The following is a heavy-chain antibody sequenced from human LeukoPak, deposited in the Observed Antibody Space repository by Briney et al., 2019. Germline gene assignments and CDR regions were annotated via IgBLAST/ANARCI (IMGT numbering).Heavy chain of an antibody. CDR2: IFDTGNT. CDR3: ARDQVGYVIDY. J-gene: IGHJ4*02. D-gene: IGHD2-2*01. V-gene: IGHV4-59*11. Sequence: PSETLSLTCIVSGGPINNQYWSWIRQPPGQGLEWIGYIFDTGNTNYNPSLKSRVAISLDKSKNQFSLKLRSVTAADTAVYYCARDQVGYVIDYWGQGTLVTVSS. CDR1: GGPINNQY.